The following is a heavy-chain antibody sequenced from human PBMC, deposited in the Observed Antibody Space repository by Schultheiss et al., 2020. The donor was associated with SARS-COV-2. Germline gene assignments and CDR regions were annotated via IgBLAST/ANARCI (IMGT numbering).Heavy chain of an antibody. CDR1: GGSISSGGYY. Sequence: SETLSLTCTVSGGSISSGGYYWSWIRQAPGKGLEWIGEIHYSGSTNYNLSLKSRVTISVDTSKSQFSLNVSSVTAADTAVYYCARGGTNLNYWGQGTLVTVSS. V-gene: IGHV4-39*07. CDR3: ARGGTNLNY. CDR2: IHYSGST. D-gene: IGHD1-14*01. J-gene: IGHJ4*02.